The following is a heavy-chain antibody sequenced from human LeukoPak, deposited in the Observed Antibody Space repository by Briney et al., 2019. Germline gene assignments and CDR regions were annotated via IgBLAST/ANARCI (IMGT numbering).Heavy chain of an antibody. CDR1: GGSISSYY. V-gene: IGHV4-59*08. CDR2: IYYTGST. J-gene: IGHJ4*02. Sequence: SETLSLTCTVSGGSISSYYWSWIRQPPGKGLGWIGYIYYTGSTKYNPSLKSRLTISVDTSKNQFSLKLSSVTAADTAVYYCARRSGWHYVDYWGQGTLVTVSS. CDR3: ARRSGWHYVDY. D-gene: IGHD6-19*01.